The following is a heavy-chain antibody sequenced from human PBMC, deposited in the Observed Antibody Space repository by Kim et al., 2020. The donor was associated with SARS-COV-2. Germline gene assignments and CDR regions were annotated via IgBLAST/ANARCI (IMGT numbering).Heavy chain of an antibody. J-gene: IGHJ3*02. CDR2: ISWNSGSI. CDR1: GFTFDDYA. V-gene: IGHV3-9*01. D-gene: IGHD3-10*01. CDR3: AKDISMVRGVSGYDAFDI. Sequence: GGSLRLSCAASGFTFDDYAMHWVRQAPGKGLEWVSGISWNSGSIGYADSVKGRFTISRDNAKNSLYLQMNSLRAEDTALYYCAKDISMVRGVSGYDAFDIWGQGTMVTVSS.